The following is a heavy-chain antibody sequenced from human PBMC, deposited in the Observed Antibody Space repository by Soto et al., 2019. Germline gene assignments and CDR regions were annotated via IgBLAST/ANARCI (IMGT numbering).Heavy chain of an antibody. Sequence: GASVKVSCTASGYTFTGYYMHWVRQAPGQGLEWMGWINPNSGGTNYAQKFQGRVTMTRDTSISTAYMELSRLRSDDTAVYYCARDLEYSSSSGYYYGMDVWGQGTTVTVSS. J-gene: IGHJ6*02. CDR2: INPNSGGT. CDR3: ARDLEYSSSSGYYYGMDV. CDR1: GYTFTGYY. V-gene: IGHV1-2*02. D-gene: IGHD6-6*01.